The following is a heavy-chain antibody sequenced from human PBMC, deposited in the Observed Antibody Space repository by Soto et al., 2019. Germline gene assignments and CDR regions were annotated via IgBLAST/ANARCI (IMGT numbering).Heavy chain of an antibody. D-gene: IGHD6-19*01. V-gene: IGHV1-8*01. CDR1: GYTFTSYD. J-gene: IGHJ6*02. Sequence: GASVKVSCKASGYTFTSYDINWVRQATGQGLEWMGWMNPNSGNTGYAQKFQGRATMTRNTSISTAYMELSSLRSEDTAVYYCARDLGIAVAASYYYYGMDVWGQGTTVTVSS. CDR2: MNPNSGNT. CDR3: ARDLGIAVAASYYYYGMDV.